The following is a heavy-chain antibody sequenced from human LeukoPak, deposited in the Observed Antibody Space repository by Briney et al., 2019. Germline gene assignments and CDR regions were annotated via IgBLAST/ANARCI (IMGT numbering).Heavy chain of an antibody. Sequence: PGGSLRLSCAASGFTFSNAWMSWVRQAPGKGLEWVGRIKSKTDGGTTDNAAPVKGRFTISRDDSKNTLYLQMNSLKTEDTAVYYCTTGAMIVVVAPYDAFDIWGQGTMVTVSS. J-gene: IGHJ3*02. CDR3: TTGAMIVVVAPYDAFDI. CDR2: IKSKTDGGTT. D-gene: IGHD3-22*01. CDR1: GFTFSNAW. V-gene: IGHV3-15*01.